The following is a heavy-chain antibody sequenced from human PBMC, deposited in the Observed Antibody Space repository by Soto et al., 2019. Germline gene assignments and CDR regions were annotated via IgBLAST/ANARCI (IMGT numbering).Heavy chain of an antibody. Sequence: SETRSLTCAVYGGSFSGYYWSWIRQPPGKGLEWIGEINHSGSTNYNPSLKSRVTISVDTSKNQFSLKLSSVTAADTAVYYCASYTGYSSSWYRVYWGQGTLVTVSS. CDR3: ASYTGYSSSWYRVY. CDR2: INHSGST. J-gene: IGHJ4*02. D-gene: IGHD6-13*01. CDR1: GGSFSGYY. V-gene: IGHV4-34*01.